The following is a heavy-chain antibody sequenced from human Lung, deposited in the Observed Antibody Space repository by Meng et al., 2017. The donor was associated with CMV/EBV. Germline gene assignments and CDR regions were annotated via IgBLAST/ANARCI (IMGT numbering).Heavy chain of an antibody. J-gene: IGHJ4*02. D-gene: IGHD6-19*01. CDR2: ISYDESKK. CDR1: GFTL. V-gene: IGHV3-30-3*01. CDR3: ARAVSAVADSPFDY. Sequence: LSCAASGFTLHWVRKAPGKGLEWVAVISYDESKKYYADSVKGRFTISRDNFKDTLYLQMNSLRVDDTAVYYCARAVSAVADSPFDYWGRGALVTVSS.